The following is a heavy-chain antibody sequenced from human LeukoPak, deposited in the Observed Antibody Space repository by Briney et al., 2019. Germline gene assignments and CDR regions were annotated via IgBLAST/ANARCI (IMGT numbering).Heavy chain of an antibody. Sequence: SETLSLTCTVSGGSTSSYYWSWIRQPPGKGLEWIGYIYYSGSTNYNPSLKSRVTISVDTSKNQFSLKLSSVTAADTAVYYCARVRDRTLLDYWGQGTLVTVSS. V-gene: IGHV4-59*01. CDR2: IYYSGST. J-gene: IGHJ4*02. CDR3: ARVRDRTLLDY. CDR1: GGSTSSYY. D-gene: IGHD1-14*01.